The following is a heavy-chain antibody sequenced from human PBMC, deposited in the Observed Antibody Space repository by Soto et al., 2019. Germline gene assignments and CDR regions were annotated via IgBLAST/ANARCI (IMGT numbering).Heavy chain of an antibody. D-gene: IGHD4-4*01. CDR1: GYTFTSYD. Sequence: GASVKVSCKASGYTFTSYDINWVRQATGQGLEWMGMINPSGGSTSYAQKFQGRVTMTRDTSTSTVYMELSSLRSEDTAVYYCAKDTGAGRPNYYYYYMDVWGKGTTVTVSS. J-gene: IGHJ6*03. V-gene: IGHV1-46*03. CDR3: AKDTGAGRPNYYYYYMDV. CDR2: INPSGGST.